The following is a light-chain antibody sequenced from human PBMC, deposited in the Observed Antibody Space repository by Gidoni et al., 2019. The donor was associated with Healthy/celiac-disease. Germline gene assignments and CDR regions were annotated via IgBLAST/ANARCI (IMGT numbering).Light chain of an antibody. V-gene: IGKV1-39*01. CDR1: QSISSY. CDR2: AAS. Sequence: DIQMTQSPSSRSASVGDRVTITCRASQSISSYLNWYQQKPGKAPKLLIYAASSLQSGVPARCSGSGSGTDFTLTISSLQPEDFATYYCQQSYSTPRTFGQGTKVEIK. CDR3: QQSYSTPRT. J-gene: IGKJ1*01.